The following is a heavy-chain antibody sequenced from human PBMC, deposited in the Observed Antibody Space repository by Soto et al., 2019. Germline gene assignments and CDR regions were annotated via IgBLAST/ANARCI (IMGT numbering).Heavy chain of an antibody. V-gene: IGHV4-4*02. CDR3: ARDLGRSGWYSGGGYFDY. Sequence: PSETLSLTCAVSGGSISSSNWWSWVRQPPGKGLEWIGEIYHSGSTNYNPSLKSRVTISVDKSKNQFSLKLSSVTAADTAVYYCARDLGRSGWYSGGGYFDYWGQGTLVTVSS. D-gene: IGHD6-19*01. CDR1: GGSISSSNW. CDR2: IYHSGST. J-gene: IGHJ4*02.